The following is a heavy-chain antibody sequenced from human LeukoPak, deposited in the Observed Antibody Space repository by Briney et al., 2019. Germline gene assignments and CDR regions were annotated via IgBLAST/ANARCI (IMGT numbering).Heavy chain of an antibody. CDR1: GLTISSNC. V-gene: IGHV3-53*01. D-gene: IGHD3-22*01. Sequence: GGSLRLSCAASGLTISSNCMSWVRQAPGKGLEWVSFIYSGDNTYYADSVKGRFTISRDNSKNTFHLQMNSLRAEDTAVYYCARRAGDYSHPYDYWGQGTLVTVSS. J-gene: IGHJ4*02. CDR3: ARRAGDYSHPYDY. CDR2: IYSGDNT.